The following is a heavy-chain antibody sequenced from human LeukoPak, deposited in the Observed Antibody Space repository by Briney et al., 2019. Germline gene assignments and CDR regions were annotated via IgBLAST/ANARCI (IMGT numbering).Heavy chain of an antibody. J-gene: IGHJ4*02. CDR3: ARRCGSGSYYKGVDY. V-gene: IGHV1-2*02. CDR2: INPNSGST. Sequence: GASVKVSCNASGYTFTGYYMHMVRLAPGQGLEWMGWINPNSGSTNYAQKFQGRVTMTRDTSVSTAYMELSSLRSDDAALYFCARRCGSGSYYKGVDYWGQGTLVTVSS. CDR1: GYTFTGYY. D-gene: IGHD3-10*01.